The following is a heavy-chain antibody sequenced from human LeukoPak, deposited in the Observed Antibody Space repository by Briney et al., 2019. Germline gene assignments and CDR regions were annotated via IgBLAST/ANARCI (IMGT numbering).Heavy chain of an antibody. J-gene: IGHJ4*02. CDR1: GGSISGYY. D-gene: IGHD3/OR15-3a*01. CDR3: VKVGTGTVDY. V-gene: IGHV4-59*01. Sequence: SETLSLTCTVSGGSISGYYWGWIRQPPGKGLEWIAYIYYSGSTNYIPSLKSRVTISVDTSKNQFSLKLDSVTATDTAIYYCVKVGTGTVDYWGQGTLVTVSS. CDR2: IYYSGST.